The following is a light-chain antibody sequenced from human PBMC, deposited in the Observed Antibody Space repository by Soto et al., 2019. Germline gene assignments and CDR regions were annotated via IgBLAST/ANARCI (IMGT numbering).Light chain of an antibody. V-gene: IGKV1-12*01. CDR2: AAS. CDR3: QQANSFPYT. CDR1: QGISSW. Sequence: DIQMTQSPSSVSASVGARVTITCRASQGISSWLAWSQQKPGKAPKLLIYAASSLQSGVPSRFSGSGSGTDFTLTISSLQPEDFATYYCQQANSFPYTFGQGTKLEIK. J-gene: IGKJ2*01.